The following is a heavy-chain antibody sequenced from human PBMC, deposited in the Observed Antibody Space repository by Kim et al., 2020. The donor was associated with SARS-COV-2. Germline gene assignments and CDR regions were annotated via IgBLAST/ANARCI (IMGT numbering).Heavy chain of an antibody. J-gene: IGHJ5*02. V-gene: IGHV7-4-1*02. D-gene: IGHD3-22*01. CDR1: GYTFSNYA. CDR3: ARDFKLGDSSGYFPPEWLDP. Sequence: ASVKVSCRASGYTFSNYAINWVRQAPGQGLEWMGWINTNTGNPTYARGLTGRFVFSLDTSVSTTYLQISSLKAEDTAVYYCARDFKLGDSSGYFPPEWLDPWGQGTLVTVSS. CDR2: INTNTGNP.